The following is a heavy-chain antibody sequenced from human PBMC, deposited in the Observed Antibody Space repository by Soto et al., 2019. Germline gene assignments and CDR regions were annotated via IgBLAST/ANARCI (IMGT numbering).Heavy chain of an antibody. Sequence: ASVKVSCKASGYTFTSYGISWVRQAPGQGLEWMGWISAYNGNTNYAQKLQGRVTMTTDTSTSTAYMELRSLRSDDTAVYYCARLDDILTGYYYYYMDVWGKGTTVTVSS. CDR2: ISAYNGNT. CDR3: ARLDDILTGYYYYYMDV. D-gene: IGHD3-9*01. V-gene: IGHV1-18*01. CDR1: GYTFTSYG. J-gene: IGHJ6*03.